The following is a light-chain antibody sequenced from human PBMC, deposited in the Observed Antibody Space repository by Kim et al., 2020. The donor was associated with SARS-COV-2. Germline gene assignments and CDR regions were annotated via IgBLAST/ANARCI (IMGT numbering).Light chain of an antibody. CDR1: QSNSMW. J-gene: IGKJ1*01. CDR2: KAS. CDR3: QQYNTRSRT. Sequence: ASVGDRVIITCRASQSNSMWLAWYQQKPGKAPKLLISKASSLQSGVPSRFSGSGSGTEFTLTISSLQSEDFAFYYCQQYNTRSRTFGHGTKVDIK. V-gene: IGKV1-5*03.